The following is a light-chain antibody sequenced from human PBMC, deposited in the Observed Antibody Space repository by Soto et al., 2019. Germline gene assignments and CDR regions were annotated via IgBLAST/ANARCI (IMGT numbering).Light chain of an antibody. CDR1: QSVSSY. Sequence: EIVLTQSPATLSLSPGERATLSCRASQSVSSYLAWYQQKPGQAPRLLIYDASNRATGIPARFSGSGSGTRFTLTISSLEPEDFAVYYCQQRRNWPPTITFGQGTRLEIK. CDR3: QQRRNWPPTIT. J-gene: IGKJ5*01. V-gene: IGKV3-11*01. CDR2: DAS.